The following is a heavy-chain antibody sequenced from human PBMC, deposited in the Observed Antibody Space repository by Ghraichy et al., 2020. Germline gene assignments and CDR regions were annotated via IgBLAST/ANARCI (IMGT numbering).Heavy chain of an antibody. CDR3: ARHLDTSGWNTGNDAFDI. Sequence: SETLSLTCTVSGDSISSYYWSWIRQPPGKGLEWIGYIYYRGSTNYNPSLKRRVTISLDTSKSQLSLKLSSVTAADTAVYYCARHLDTSGWNTGNDAFDIWGQGTMVSVSS. CDR1: GDSISSYY. D-gene: IGHD6-19*01. J-gene: IGHJ3*02. CDR2: IYYRGST. V-gene: IGHV4-59*01.